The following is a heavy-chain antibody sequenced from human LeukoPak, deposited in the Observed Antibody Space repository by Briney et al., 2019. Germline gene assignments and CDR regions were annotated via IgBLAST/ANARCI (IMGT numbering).Heavy chain of an antibody. V-gene: IGHV4-59*01. CDR1: GGSIRSYY. J-gene: IGHJ4*02. Sequence: SETLSLTCTVSGGSIRSYYWSWIRQPPGKGLEWIGYIYYSGSTNYNPSLKSRVSISVDTSKNQFSLKLSSVTAADTAVYYCADSSGWYFDYWGQGTLVTVSS. CDR2: IYYSGST. CDR3: ADSSGWYFDY. D-gene: IGHD6-19*01.